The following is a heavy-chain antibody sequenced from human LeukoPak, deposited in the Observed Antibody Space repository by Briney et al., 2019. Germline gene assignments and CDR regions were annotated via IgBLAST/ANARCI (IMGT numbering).Heavy chain of an antibody. V-gene: IGHV1-69*13. CDR3: ARDPRGVVSSSYFDS. J-gene: IGHJ4*02. Sequence: SVKVSCKASGGTFSSYAISWVRQAPGQGLEWMGGIIPIFGTANYAQKFQGRVTITADESTSTAYMELSSLRSGDTAVYYCARDPRGVVSSSYFDSWGQGTLVTVSS. CDR2: IIPIFGTA. CDR1: GGTFSSYA. D-gene: IGHD3-10*01.